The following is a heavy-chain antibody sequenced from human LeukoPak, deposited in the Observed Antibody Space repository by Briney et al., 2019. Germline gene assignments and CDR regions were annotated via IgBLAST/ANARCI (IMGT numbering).Heavy chain of an antibody. J-gene: IGHJ4*02. V-gene: IGHV3-53*05. Sequence: GGSLRLSCAASGFTVSSRYMSWVRQAPGEGLEWVSVLYSGGNTYYADSVEGRFIISRDNSKNTLSLRMNSLRTEDTAVYYCAKDSSNWSCDYWGQGTLVTVSS. CDR1: GFTVSSRY. D-gene: IGHD6-13*01. CDR2: LYSGGNT. CDR3: AKDSSNWSCDY.